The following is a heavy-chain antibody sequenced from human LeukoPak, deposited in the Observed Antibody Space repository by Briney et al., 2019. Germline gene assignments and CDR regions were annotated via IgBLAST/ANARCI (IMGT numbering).Heavy chain of an antibody. CDR1: GLTFRNYA. Sequence: GGSLRLSCAASGLTFRNYAMSWVRQAPGKGLEWVSAISGSGGSTYYADSAKGRFTISRDNSKNTLYLQMNSLRAEDTAVYYCALTGEVVYYYYGMDVWGQGTTVTVSS. D-gene: IGHD7-27*01. CDR2: ISGSGGST. CDR3: ALTGEVVYYYYGMDV. J-gene: IGHJ6*02. V-gene: IGHV3-23*01.